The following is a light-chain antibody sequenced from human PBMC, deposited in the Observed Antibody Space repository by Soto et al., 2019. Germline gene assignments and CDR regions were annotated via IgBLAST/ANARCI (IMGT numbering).Light chain of an antibody. Sequence: EIVLTQSPATLSLSPGERVTISCRASQTVGNNLALYQQKAGEPPRLLIYNASTTASGIPTRLSGSGSGTEFTLTISSLYADDFAYYYWQHNNRYPITFGQGTRLEIK. V-gene: IGKV3D-15*01. CDR3: QHNNRYPIT. CDR1: QTVGNN. CDR2: NAS. J-gene: IGKJ5*01.